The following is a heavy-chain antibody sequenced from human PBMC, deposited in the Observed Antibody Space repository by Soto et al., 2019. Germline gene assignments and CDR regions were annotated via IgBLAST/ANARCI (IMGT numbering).Heavy chain of an antibody. CDR2: INPSGGST. CDR3: AREVLASASVREYYYYGMDV. J-gene: IGHJ6*02. CDR1: RYTFTSYY. D-gene: IGHD3-3*01. V-gene: IGHV1-46*01. Sequence: ASVKVSCKASRYTFTSYYMHWVRQSPGQGLEWMGIINPSGGSTSYAQKFQGRVTMTRDTSTSTVYMELSSLRSEDTAVYYCAREVLASASVREYYYYGMDVWGQGTTVTVCS.